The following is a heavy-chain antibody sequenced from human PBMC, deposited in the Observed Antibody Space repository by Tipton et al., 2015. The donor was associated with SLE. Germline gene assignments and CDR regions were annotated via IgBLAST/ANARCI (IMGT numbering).Heavy chain of an antibody. V-gene: IGHV4-61*05. CDR2: IFYTGRI. J-gene: IGHJ3*02. CDR1: GGSISSSSYY. D-gene: IGHD2-15*01. CDR3: ARKAAYCSGADCYIDAFDI. Sequence: TLSLTCSVSGGSISSSSYYWGWIRQPPGKGLEWIGYIFYTGRISSNPSLKSRVTISVDTAKNQFSLKLTSVTAADTAVYYCARKAAYCSGADCYIDAFDIWGQGTMVIVSS.